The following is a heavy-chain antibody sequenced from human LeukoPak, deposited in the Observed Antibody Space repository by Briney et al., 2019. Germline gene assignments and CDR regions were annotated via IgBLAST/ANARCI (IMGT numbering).Heavy chain of an antibody. Sequence: GGSLRLSCAVSGFRVTNDYMNWVRQAPGKGLEWVSIIYAGGSTYYADSVKGRYTISRDSSNNTLFLQMSNLRADDSGLYYCATDIRSSPLGFWGHGTLVTVSS. D-gene: IGHD3-9*01. CDR2: IYAGGST. V-gene: IGHV3-66*01. CDR1: GFRVTNDY. CDR3: ATDIRSSPLGF. J-gene: IGHJ4*01.